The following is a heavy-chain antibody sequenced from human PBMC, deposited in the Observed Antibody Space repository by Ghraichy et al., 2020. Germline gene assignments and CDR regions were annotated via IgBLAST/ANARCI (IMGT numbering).Heavy chain of an antibody. CDR2: IYSGGST. V-gene: IGHV3-53*01. J-gene: IGHJ4*01. D-gene: IGHD6-6*01. CDR1: GFTVSSNY. CDR3: ARDYYSSSSWGYYFDY. Sequence: GGSLRLSCAASGFTVSSNYMSWVRQAPGKGLEWVSVIYSGGSTYYADSVKGRFTISRDNSKNTLYLQMNSLRAEDTAVYYCARDYYSSSSWGYYFDYWGHGTLVTVSS.